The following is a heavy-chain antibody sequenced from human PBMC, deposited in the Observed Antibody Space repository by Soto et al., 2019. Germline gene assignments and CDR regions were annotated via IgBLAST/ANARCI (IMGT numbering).Heavy chain of an antibody. CDR3: ARDAPPPERRFSESHNYDYNGRDV. Sequence: QVQVVQSGDEVKETGASVRVSCKTSGYSFTAYGISWVRQAPGQGLEWMGWISCYNGKTKYAQKVQGRVTMTTDTSTRTAYMEVRRLRSDDTAIYYCARDAPPPERRFSESHNYDYNGRDVWGQGTTVTVSS. CDR2: ISCYNGKT. CDR1: GYSFTAYG. V-gene: IGHV1-18*01. J-gene: IGHJ6*02. D-gene: IGHD3-3*01.